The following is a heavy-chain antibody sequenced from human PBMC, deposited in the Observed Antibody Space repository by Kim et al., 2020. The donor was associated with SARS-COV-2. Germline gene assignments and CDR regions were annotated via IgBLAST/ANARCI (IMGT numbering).Heavy chain of an antibody. D-gene: IGHD2-15*01. J-gene: IGHJ3*02. CDR1: GGSISSSSYY. CDR3: ARQKGVVVVAAHDAFDI. CDR2: IYYSGST. V-gene: IGHV4-39*01. Sequence: SETLSLTCTVSGGSISSSSYYWGWIRQPPGKGLEWIGSIYYSGSTYYNPSLKSRVTISVDTSKNQFSLKLSSVTAADTAVYYCARQKGVVVVAAHDAFDIWGQGTIVTVSS.